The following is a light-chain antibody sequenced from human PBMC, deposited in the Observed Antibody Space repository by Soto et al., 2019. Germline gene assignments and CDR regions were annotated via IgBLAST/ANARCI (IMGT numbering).Light chain of an antibody. CDR2: GDN. Sequence: SVLTQPPSVSGAPGQRVTISCIGGSSNIGAGYNVHWYQQLPGTAPKLLISGDNNRPSGVPDRFSGSKSGTSASLAITGLQDEDEADYYCQSYDRSLSGSRVVFGGGTKVTVL. CDR1: SSNIGAGYN. V-gene: IGLV1-40*01. J-gene: IGLJ2*01. CDR3: QSYDRSLSGSRVV.